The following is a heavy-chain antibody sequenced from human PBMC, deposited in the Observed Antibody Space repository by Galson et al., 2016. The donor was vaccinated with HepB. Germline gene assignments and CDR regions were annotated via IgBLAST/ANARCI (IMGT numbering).Heavy chain of an antibody. D-gene: IGHD3-3*01. CDR3: AATAGYYDFWSTRGYFDY. J-gene: IGHJ4*02. CDR2: IVVGSGNT. CDR1: GFSFSSSA. Sequence: SCKASGFSFSSSAMQWVRQARGQRLEWIGWIVVGSGNTNYAQKFQERVTITRDMSTSTAYMEVSTLRSEDTAVYYCAATAGYYDFWSTRGYFDYWGQGTLVTVSS. V-gene: IGHV1-58*02.